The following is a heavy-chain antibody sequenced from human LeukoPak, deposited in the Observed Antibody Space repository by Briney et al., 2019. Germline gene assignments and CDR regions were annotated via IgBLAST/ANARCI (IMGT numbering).Heavy chain of an antibody. CDR1: GFTFSSYA. V-gene: IGHV3-23*01. CDR3: ARTPPGEPTLDY. D-gene: IGHD3-10*01. Sequence: GGSLRLSCAASGFTFSSYAMSWVRQAPGKGLEWVSAISGSGGSTYYADSVKGRFTISRGNSKNTLYLQMNSLRAEDTAVYYCARTPPGEPTLDYWGQGTLVTVSS. CDR2: ISGSGGST. J-gene: IGHJ4*02.